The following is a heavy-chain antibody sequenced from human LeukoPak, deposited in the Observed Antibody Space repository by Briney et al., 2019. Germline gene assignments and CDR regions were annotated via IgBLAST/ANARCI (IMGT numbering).Heavy chain of an antibody. CDR1: GFTFSGSA. J-gene: IGHJ5*02. CDR3: TRLCYDILTGYHNWFDP. V-gene: IGHV3-73*01. CDR2: IRSKANSYAT. Sequence: GSLRLSCAASGFTFSGSAMHWVRQASGKGLEWVGRIRSKANSYATAYAASVKGRFTISRDDSKNTAYLQMNSLKTEDTAVYYCTRLCYDILTGYHNWFDPWAREPWSPSPQ. D-gene: IGHD3-9*01.